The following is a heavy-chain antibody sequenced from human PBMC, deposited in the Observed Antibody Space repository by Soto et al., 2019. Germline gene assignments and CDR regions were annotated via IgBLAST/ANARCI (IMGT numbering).Heavy chain of an antibody. D-gene: IGHD4-4*01. V-gene: IGHV1-69*06. CDR2: IIPIFGTA. CDR1: GGTFGSYA. Sequence: SVKVSCKASGGTFGSYAISWVRQAPGQGLEWMGGIIPIFGTANYAQKFQGRVTITADKSTSTAYMELSSLRSEDTAVYYCARRALRDSNYDNWGQGTLVTVSS. CDR3: ARRALRDSNYDN. J-gene: IGHJ4*02.